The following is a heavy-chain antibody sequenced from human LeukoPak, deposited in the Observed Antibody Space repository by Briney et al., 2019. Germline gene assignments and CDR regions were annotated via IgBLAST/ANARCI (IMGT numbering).Heavy chain of an antibody. D-gene: IGHD4-23*01. J-gene: IGHJ4*02. V-gene: IGHV1-24*01. CDR1: GYTLTELS. Sequence: GASVKVSCKVSGYTLTELSMHWVRQAPGKGLEWMGGFDPEDGETIYAQKFQGRVTMTEDTSTDTAYMELSSLRSEDTAVYYCAAGHQHDYGGNFYSYYFDYWGQGTLVTVSS. CDR2: FDPEDGET. CDR3: AAGHQHDYGGNFYSYYFDY.